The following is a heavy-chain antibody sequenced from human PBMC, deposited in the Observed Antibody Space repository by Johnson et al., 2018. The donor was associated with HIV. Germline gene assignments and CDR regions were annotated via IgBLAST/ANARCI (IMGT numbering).Heavy chain of an antibody. CDR3: ARGLSSGYSGYAFDI. V-gene: IGHV3-30*03. CDR2: ISYDGSNK. Sequence: QVQLVESGGDVVQPGRSLRLSCAASGFTFSSYGMHWVRQAPGKGLDWVADISYDGSNKYYADSLMGRFTISRDNSKNSLYLQMNSLRPEDTDVYYCARGLSSGYSGYAFDIWGQGTMVTVSS. D-gene: IGHD3-22*01. CDR1: GFTFSSYG. J-gene: IGHJ3*02.